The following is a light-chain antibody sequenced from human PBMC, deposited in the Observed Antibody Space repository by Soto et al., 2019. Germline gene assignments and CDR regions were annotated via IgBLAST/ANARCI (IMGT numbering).Light chain of an antibody. CDR2: DAS. CDR1: QRVSSY. CDR3: QHRRNWPIT. V-gene: IGKV3-11*01. Sequence: EFVLTQSPANLSLSPGESATLSCRASQRVSSYLAWYQQKLGQATRLLIYDASNRATGIPARFSGSGSGTVFTLTISSLGPEDCAGHLCQHRRNWPITFGGWTKVE. J-gene: IGKJ4*01.